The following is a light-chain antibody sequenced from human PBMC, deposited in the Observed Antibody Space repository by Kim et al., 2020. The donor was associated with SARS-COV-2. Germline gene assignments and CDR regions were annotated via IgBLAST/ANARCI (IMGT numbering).Light chain of an antibody. CDR3: LQHKTFPYT. J-gene: IGKJ2*01. V-gene: IGKV1-17*03. CDR1: QGISRF. CDR2: DVS. Sequence: DIQMNQSPSAMSASLGDRVTITCRASQGISRFLAWFQQKAGKVPKRLIYDVSTLQSGVPSRFSGSGSGTEFTLTITSLQPEDFATYFCLQHKTFPYTFGQWTKLEI.